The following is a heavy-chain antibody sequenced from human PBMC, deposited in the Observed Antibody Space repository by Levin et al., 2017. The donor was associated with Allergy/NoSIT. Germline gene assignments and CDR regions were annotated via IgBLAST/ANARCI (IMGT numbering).Heavy chain of an antibody. Sequence: GGSLRLSCAASGFTFSSYGMHWVRQAPGKGLEWVAVISYDGSNKYYADSVKGRFTISRDNSKNTLYLQMNSLRAEDTAVYYCAKEGFGDTAMAYNWFDPWGQGTLVTVSS. CDR2: ISYDGSNK. V-gene: IGHV3-30*18. J-gene: IGHJ5*02. D-gene: IGHD5-18*01. CDR1: GFTFSSYG. CDR3: AKEGFGDTAMAYNWFDP.